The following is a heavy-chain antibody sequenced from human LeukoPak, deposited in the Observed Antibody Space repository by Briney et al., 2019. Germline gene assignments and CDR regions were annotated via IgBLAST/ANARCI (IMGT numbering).Heavy chain of an antibody. Sequence: ASVKVSCKASGYTFTSYYMHWVPQAPGQGLEWMGIINPSGGSTSYAQKFQGRVTMTRDTSTSTVYMELSSLRSEDTAVYYCARDHEYYYGSGSYYPGGCDYWGQGTLVTVSS. J-gene: IGHJ4*02. CDR1: GYTFTSYY. V-gene: IGHV1-46*01. D-gene: IGHD3-10*01. CDR2: INPSGGST. CDR3: ARDHEYYYGSGSYYPGGCDY.